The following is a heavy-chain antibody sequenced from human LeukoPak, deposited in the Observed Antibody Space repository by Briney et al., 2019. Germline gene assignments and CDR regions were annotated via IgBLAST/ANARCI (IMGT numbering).Heavy chain of an antibody. J-gene: IGHJ4*02. Sequence: PSETLSLTCTVSGASISSSSYYWGWIRQPPGKGREWIGIIYYSGSTYYNPSLKSRVTISVDTSKNQFSLKLTSVTAADTAVYYCARYSGTYSNFFDYWGQGTLVTVSS. V-gene: IGHV4-39*01. D-gene: IGHD1-26*01. CDR3: ARYSGTYSNFFDY. CDR1: GASISSSSYY. CDR2: IYYSGST.